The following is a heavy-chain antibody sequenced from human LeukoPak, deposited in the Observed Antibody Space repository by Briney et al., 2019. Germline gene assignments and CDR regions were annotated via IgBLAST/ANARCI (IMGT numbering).Heavy chain of an antibody. Sequence: SETLSLTCAVYGGSFGGYYWSWIRQPPGKGLEWIGEIYHSGTTNYNPSLKSRVTISVDKSKNQFSLKVSSVTAADTAIYYCAITSNYYYYMDVWGKGTTVTVSS. J-gene: IGHJ6*03. CDR1: GGSFGGYY. CDR2: IYHSGTT. D-gene: IGHD3-16*01. CDR3: AITSNYYYYMDV. V-gene: IGHV4-34*01.